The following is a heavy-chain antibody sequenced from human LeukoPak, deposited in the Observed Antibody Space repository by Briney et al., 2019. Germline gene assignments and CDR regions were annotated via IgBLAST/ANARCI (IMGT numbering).Heavy chain of an antibody. D-gene: IGHD5-18*01. CDR2: IYPGDSDT. CDR3: ARGFRLQSYGFWY. V-gene: IGHV5-51*01. Sequence: MSGESLKISFKGSGYSFTSYCSGWVRQVPGKGLEWMGIIYPGDSDTRYSSCFQAQVTISAAKAITTAYLQGSSLKASDSAMYYWARGFRLQSYGFWYWGQGTLVTVSS. J-gene: IGHJ4*02. CDR1: GYSFTSYC.